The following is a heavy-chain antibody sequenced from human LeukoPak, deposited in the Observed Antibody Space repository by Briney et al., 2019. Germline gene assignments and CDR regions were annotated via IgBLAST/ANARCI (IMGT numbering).Heavy chain of an antibody. D-gene: IGHD2-2*01. Sequence: GASVKVSCKASGYTFTGYYLHWVRRAPGQGLEWMGWINPNNGDTNYAQKFQGRVTMTRDTSISTAYMELTRLTSDDTAVYYCARLADCSSSSCRSFDYWGQGTLVTVSS. CDR1: GYTFTGYY. CDR3: ARLADCSSSSCRSFDY. V-gene: IGHV1-2*02. J-gene: IGHJ4*02. CDR2: INPNNGDT.